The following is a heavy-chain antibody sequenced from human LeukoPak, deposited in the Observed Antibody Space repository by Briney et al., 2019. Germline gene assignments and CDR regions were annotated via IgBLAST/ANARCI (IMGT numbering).Heavy chain of an antibody. D-gene: IGHD1-20*01. CDR1: GYTFTDYP. CDR2: INTDTRNP. CDR3: ARAGLTGSKVAFDV. J-gene: IGHJ3*01. Sequence: GASVKVSCKASGYTFTDYPMNWVRQAPGQGLEWMGWINTDTRNPTYAQGFTGHYVFSLDTSVSTAYLQIISLKAEDTAVYYCARAGLTGSKVAFDVWGQGTMVTVSS. V-gene: IGHV7-4-1*02.